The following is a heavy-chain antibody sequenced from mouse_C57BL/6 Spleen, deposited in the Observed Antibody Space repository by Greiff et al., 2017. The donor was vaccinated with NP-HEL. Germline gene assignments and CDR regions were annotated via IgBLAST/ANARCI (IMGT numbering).Heavy chain of an antibody. Sequence: QVQLQQSGAELVMPGASVKLSCKASGYTFTSYWMHWVKQRPGQGLEWIGEIDPSDSYTNYNQKFKGKSTLTVDKSSSTAYMQLSSLTSEDSAVYYCARTQLGSNAMDYWGQGTSVTVSS. J-gene: IGHJ4*01. CDR2: IDPSDSYT. CDR3: ARTQLGSNAMDY. D-gene: IGHD3-1*01. CDR1: GYTFTSYW. V-gene: IGHV1-69*01.